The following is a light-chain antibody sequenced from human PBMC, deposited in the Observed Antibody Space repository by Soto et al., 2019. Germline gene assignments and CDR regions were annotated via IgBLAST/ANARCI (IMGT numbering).Light chain of an antibody. CDR1: SSDIGGYNY. V-gene: IGLV2-14*01. CDR3: SSYTSRSTLYV. J-gene: IGLJ1*01. Sequence: QSALTQPASVSGSPGQSITVSCTGTSSDIGGYNYVSWYQQHPGKAPKLMVYEVTNRPSGVSDRFSGSKSGNTASLTISRLQADDEGYYYCSSYTSRSTLYVFGTGTQLTVL. CDR2: EVT.